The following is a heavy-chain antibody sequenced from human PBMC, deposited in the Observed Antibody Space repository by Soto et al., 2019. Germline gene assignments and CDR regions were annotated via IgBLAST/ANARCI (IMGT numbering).Heavy chain of an antibody. V-gene: IGHV3-53*01. D-gene: IGHD3-22*01. CDR1: GFTVSSNY. Sequence: GGSLRLSCAASGFTVSSNYMSWVRQAPGKGLEWVSVIYSAGSTYYADSVKGRFTISRDNSKTMVYLQMNSLRVEDTAVYYCARAVDYYDSSGYYYDRAFEIWGQGTMVTVSS. CDR3: ARAVDYYDSSGYYYDRAFEI. J-gene: IGHJ3*02. CDR2: IYSAGST.